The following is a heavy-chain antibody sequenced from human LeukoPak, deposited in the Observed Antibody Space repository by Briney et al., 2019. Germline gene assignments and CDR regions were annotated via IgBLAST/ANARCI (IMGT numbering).Heavy chain of an antibody. D-gene: IGHD6-13*01. CDR3: AKDKYSSSRDYFDY. J-gene: IGHJ4*02. V-gene: IGHV3-23*01. CDR2: ISGSGGST. CDR1: GFTFSSYS. Sequence: SGGSLRLSCAASGFTFSSYSMNWVRQAPGKGLEWVSAISGSGGSTYYADSVKGRFTISRDNSKNTLYLQMNSLRAEDTAVYYCAKDKYSSSRDYFDYWGQGTLVTVSS.